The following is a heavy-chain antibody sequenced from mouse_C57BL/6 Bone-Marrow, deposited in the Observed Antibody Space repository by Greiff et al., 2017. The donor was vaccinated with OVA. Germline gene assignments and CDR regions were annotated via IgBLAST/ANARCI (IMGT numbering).Heavy chain of an antibody. CDR2: INPSTGGT. CDR3: ARVGNYSAY. V-gene: IGHV1-42*01. D-gene: IGHD2-12*01. CDR1: GYSFTGYY. Sequence: SGPELVKPGASVKISCKASGYSFTGYYMNWVKQSPEKSLEWIGEINPSTGGTTYNQKFKGKATLTADKSSSTAYMELRSLTSEDSAVYFCARVGNYSAYWGQGTLVTVSA. J-gene: IGHJ3*01.